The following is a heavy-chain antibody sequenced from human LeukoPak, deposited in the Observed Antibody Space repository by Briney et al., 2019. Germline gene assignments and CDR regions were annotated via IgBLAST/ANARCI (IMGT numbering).Heavy chain of an antibody. J-gene: IGHJ6*04. CDR2: IHPDESAI. Sequence: GGSLRFSCAASGFTFSGSWMSWVRQAPGQGLEWVASIHPDESAIFYLASVMGRFTISRDNAKNSLYLQMNSLRAEDTAVYYCAELGITMIGGVWGKGTTVTISS. D-gene: IGHD3-10*02. V-gene: IGHV3-7*01. CDR3: AELGITMIGGV. CDR1: GFTFSGSW.